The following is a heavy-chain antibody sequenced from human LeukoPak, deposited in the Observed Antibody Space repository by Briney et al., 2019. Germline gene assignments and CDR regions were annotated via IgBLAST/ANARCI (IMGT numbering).Heavy chain of an antibody. Sequence: PSETLSLTCAVYGGSFSGYYWSWIRQPPGKGLEWIGEINHSGSTNYNPSLKSRVTISVDASKNQFSLKLSSVTAADTAVHYCARGGGGGSYYDYWGQGTLVTVSS. CDR1: GGSFSGYY. CDR3: ARGGGGGSYYDY. D-gene: IGHD1-26*01. CDR2: INHSGST. V-gene: IGHV4-34*01. J-gene: IGHJ4*02.